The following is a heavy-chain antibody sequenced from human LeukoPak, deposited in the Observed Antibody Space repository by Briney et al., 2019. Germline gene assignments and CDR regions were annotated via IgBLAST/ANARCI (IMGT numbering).Heavy chain of an antibody. CDR1: GGSFSGYY. J-gene: IGHJ6*03. Sequence: SETLSLTCAVYGGSFSGYYWSWIRQPPGKGLEWIGYIYYSGSTNYRPSLKSRVTISVDTSKNQFSLKLSSVTAADTAVFYCARGRTGYQLLPTKKDYSYYYMDVWGKGTTVTVSS. CDR2: IYYSGST. V-gene: IGHV4-59*12. CDR3: ARGRTGYQLLPTKKDYSYYYMDV. D-gene: IGHD2-2*01.